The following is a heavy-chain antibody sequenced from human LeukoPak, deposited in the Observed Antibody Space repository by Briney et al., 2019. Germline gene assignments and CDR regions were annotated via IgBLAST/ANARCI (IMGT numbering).Heavy chain of an antibody. CDR1: GFTFSSYA. Sequence: GRSLRLSCAASGFTFSSYAMHWVRQAPGKGLEWVAVISYDGSNKYYADSVKGRFTISRDNSKNTLYLQMNSLRAEDTAAYYCARDRVPYYDSSGYLIDYWGQGTLVTVSS. V-gene: IGHV3-30-3*01. CDR2: ISYDGSNK. D-gene: IGHD3-22*01. CDR3: ARDRVPYYDSSGYLIDY. J-gene: IGHJ4*02.